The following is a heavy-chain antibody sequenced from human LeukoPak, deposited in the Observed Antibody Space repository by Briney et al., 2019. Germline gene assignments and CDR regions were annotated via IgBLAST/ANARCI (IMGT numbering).Heavy chain of an antibody. CDR2: IKQDGSEK. J-gene: IGHJ6*02. V-gene: IGHV3-7*01. CDR3: ARTTVTTWVYYYYYYGMDV. D-gene: IGHD4-17*01. CDR1: GFTFSSYW. Sequence: GGPLRLSCAASGFTFSSYWMSWVRQAPGKGLEWVANIKQDGSEKYYVDSVKGRYTISRDNAKNSLYLQMNRLRAEDTAVYYCARTTVTTWVYYYYYYGMDVWGQGTTVTVSS.